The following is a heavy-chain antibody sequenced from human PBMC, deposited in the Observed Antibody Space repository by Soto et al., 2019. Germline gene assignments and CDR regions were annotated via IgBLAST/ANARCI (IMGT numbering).Heavy chain of an antibody. CDR1: GFTFSDYY. D-gene: IGHD2-8*01. J-gene: IGHJ4*02. CDR2: ISSRSSTI. Sequence: QVQLVESGGGLVKPGGSLRLSCAASGFTFSDYYMSWIRQAPGKGLEWVSYISSRSSTIFYADSVKGRFTISRDNVKNSLYLQRNSLRAEDTAVYYCASGTNGAFFVYWGQGNLVTVSS. V-gene: IGHV3-11*01. CDR3: ASGTNGAFFVY.